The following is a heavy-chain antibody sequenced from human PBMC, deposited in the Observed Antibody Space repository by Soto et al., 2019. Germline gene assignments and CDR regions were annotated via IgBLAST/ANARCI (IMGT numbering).Heavy chain of an antibody. CDR1: GGSFSGYY. V-gene: IGHV4-34*01. CDR3: ARVDIVVVPAAILSWFDP. D-gene: IGHD2-2*01. CDR2: INHSGST. J-gene: IGHJ5*02. Sequence: SETLSLTCAVYGGSFSGYYWSWIRQPPGKGLEWIGEINHSGSTNYNPSLKSRVTISVDTSKNQFSLKLSSVTAADTAVYYCARVDIVVVPAAILSWFDPWGQGTLATVSS.